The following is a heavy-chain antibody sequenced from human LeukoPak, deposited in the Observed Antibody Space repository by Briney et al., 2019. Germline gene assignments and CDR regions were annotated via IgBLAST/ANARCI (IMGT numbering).Heavy chain of an antibody. D-gene: IGHD6-19*01. CDR3: ARVAVAGTPTWFDP. V-gene: IGHV4-59*01. CDR1: GGSISSYY. J-gene: IGHJ5*02. Sequence: SETLSLTCTVSGGSISSYYWSWIRQPPGKGLEWIGYTYYSGSTNYNPSLKSRVTISVDTSKNQFSLKLSSVTAADTAVYYCARVAVAGTPTWFDPWGQGTLVTVSS. CDR2: TYYSGST.